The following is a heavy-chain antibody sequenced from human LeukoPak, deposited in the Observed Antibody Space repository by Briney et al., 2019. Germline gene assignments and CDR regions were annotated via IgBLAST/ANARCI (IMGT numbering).Heavy chain of an antibody. CDR1: GGSISSYY. D-gene: IGHD5-18*01. CDR2: TYYSGST. Sequence: SETLSLTCTVSGGSISSYYWSWIRQPPGKGLEWIGYTYYSGSTNYNPSLKSRVTISVDTSKNQFSLKLSSVTAADTAVYYCARQQRPGYSYGPFDYWGQGTLVTVSS. J-gene: IGHJ4*02. CDR3: ARQQRPGYSYGPFDY. V-gene: IGHV4-59*08.